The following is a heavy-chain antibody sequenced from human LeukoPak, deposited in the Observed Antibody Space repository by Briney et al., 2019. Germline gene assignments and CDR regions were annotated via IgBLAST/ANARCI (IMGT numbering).Heavy chain of an antibody. Sequence: PGGSLRLSCVASGFIFQNYSMIWVRQAPGKGLQWVSYIKSSGSNIYYAGSVKGRFTISRDNAKNSLYLQMSSLRAEDTALYYCAKDMGRWTTVVTYWGQGTLVTVSS. V-gene: IGHV3-48*04. CDR3: AKDMGRWTTVVTY. CDR2: IKSSGSNI. J-gene: IGHJ4*02. CDR1: GFIFQNYS. D-gene: IGHD4-23*01.